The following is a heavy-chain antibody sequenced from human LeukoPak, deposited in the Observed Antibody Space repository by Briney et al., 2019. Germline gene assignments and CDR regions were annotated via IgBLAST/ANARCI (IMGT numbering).Heavy chain of an antibody. D-gene: IGHD5-18*01. CDR3: ARGDGRGRSDGAT. CDR2: MSQDGSDK. CDR1: GFSFSNHW. J-gene: IGHJ4*02. V-gene: IGHV3-7*01. Sequence: GGSLRLSCGASGFSFSNHWMGWVRQAPENGLEWVAIMSQDGSDKYHLDSVKGRFTISRDNAKNTLYLQMNSLRVEDTAVYYCARGDGRGRSDGATWGPGTLVTVS.